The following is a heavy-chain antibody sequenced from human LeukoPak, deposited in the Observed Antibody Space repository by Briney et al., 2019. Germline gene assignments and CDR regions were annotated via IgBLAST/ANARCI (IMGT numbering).Heavy chain of an antibody. CDR3: ERYRGYFDY. Sequence: SETLSLTCTVSGGSISSYYWSWIRQPPGKGLEWIGYIYYSGSTNYNPSLKSRVTISVDTSKNQFSLKLSSVTAAGTAVYYCERYRGYFDYWGQGTLVTVSS. V-gene: IGHV4-59*08. J-gene: IGHJ4*02. CDR1: GGSISSYY. D-gene: IGHD1-26*01. CDR2: IYYSGST.